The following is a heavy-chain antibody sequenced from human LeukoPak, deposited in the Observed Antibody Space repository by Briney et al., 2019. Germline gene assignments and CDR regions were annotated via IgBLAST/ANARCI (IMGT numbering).Heavy chain of an antibody. CDR2: ISVGGNT. V-gene: IGHV3-23*01. CDR3: AKDGTDIVVVPAAMPEMSYYYYYMDV. D-gene: IGHD2-2*01. CDR1: GFTLSSYA. J-gene: IGHJ6*03. Sequence: GGSLRLSCAASGFTLSSYAMSWVRQGPGKGLECASAISVGGNTYHADSVKGRFTISRDNSKNTLYLQMNSLRAEDTAVYYCAKDGTDIVVVPAAMPEMSYYYYYMDVWGKGTTVTISS.